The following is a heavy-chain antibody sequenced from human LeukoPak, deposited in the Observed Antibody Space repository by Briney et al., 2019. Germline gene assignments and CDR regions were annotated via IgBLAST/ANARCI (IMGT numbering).Heavy chain of an antibody. CDR1: GGSISSYC. Sequence: SETLSLTCTVSGGSISSYCWNWIRQPAGKGLEWIGRIYPSGSTNYNPSLKSRVTISLDKSKNQFSLKLSSVTAADTAVYYCARDLVGATTLFDYWGQGTLVTVSS. CDR2: IYPSGST. D-gene: IGHD1-26*01. J-gene: IGHJ4*02. CDR3: ARDLVGATTLFDY. V-gene: IGHV4-4*07.